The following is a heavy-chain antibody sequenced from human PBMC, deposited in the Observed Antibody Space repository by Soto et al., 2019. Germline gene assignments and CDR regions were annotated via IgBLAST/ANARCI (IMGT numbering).Heavy chain of an antibody. CDR3: VRSGRRSGIDY. J-gene: IGHJ4*02. D-gene: IGHD5-12*01. CDR2: VNPNSNET. V-gene: IGHV1-8*01. Sequence: QVQLVQSGAEVKKPGASVKVSCEASGYTFSSYHISWVRQASGQGLEWMGWVNPNSNETDYAQKFQGRLTMTGNTSIRTAYMELSSLRSDDTAVYYCVRSGRRSGIDYWGQGTLVTVSS. CDR1: GYTFSSYH.